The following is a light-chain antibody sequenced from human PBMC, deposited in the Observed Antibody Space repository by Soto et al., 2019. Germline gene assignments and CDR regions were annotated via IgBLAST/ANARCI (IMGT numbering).Light chain of an antibody. CDR2: GAS. Sequence: EIVLTQSPGTLSLSPGERATLSCRASHSVSSSYLAWYQQKPGQAPRLLIYGASTRATGIPARFSGSGSGTEFTLTISSLQSEDFAVYYCQQYGSSPPRTFGQGTKVDI. J-gene: IGKJ1*01. CDR1: HSVSSSY. V-gene: IGKV3-20*01. CDR3: QQYGSSPPRT.